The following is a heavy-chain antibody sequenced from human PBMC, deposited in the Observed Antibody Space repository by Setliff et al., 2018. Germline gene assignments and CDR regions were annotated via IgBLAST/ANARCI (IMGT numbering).Heavy chain of an antibody. D-gene: IGHD2-21*02. Sequence: GGSLRLSCAASGFTFSSYEMNWVRQAPGKGLEWVSYISGSGSSIFYADSVKGRFTISRDNSENTLYLQMNSLRAEDTAVYYCARNWATAQHYYYGMDVWGQGTTVTVSS. CDR3: ARNWATAQHYYYGMDV. CDR2: ISGSGSSI. J-gene: IGHJ6*02. CDR1: GFTFSSYE. V-gene: IGHV3-48*03.